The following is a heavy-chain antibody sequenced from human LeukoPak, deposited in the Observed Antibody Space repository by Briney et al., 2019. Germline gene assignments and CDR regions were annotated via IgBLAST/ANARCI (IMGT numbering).Heavy chain of an antibody. CDR2: IYYSGST. D-gene: IGHD2-2*02. J-gene: IGHJ4*02. V-gene: IGHV4-39*01. CDR3: ARNQLLYRRFDY. Sequence: PSETLSLTCTVSGGSISSSSYYWGWIRQPPGKGLEWIGSIYYSGSTYYNPPLKSRVTITVDTSKNQFSLKLSSVTAADTAVYYCARNQLLYRRFDYWGQGTLVTVSS. CDR1: GGSISSSSYY.